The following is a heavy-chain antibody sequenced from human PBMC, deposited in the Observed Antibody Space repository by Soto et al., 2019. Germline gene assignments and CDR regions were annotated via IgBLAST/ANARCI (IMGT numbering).Heavy chain of an antibody. D-gene: IGHD2-15*01. J-gene: IGHJ4*02. CDR2: ISGTGGSA. CDR3: AKDRGVSAEQWCLPSDH. CDR1: GFSFSNYA. Sequence: EVQLLESGGGLVQPGGSLRLSCTASGFSFSNYALIWVRQAPGKGLEWVSHISGTGGSAYYADSVKGRFTISRDNSKDTVYLQLNSLAVEDTAIYYCAKDRGVSAEQWCLPSDHWGQGTLVTVSS. V-gene: IGHV3-23*01.